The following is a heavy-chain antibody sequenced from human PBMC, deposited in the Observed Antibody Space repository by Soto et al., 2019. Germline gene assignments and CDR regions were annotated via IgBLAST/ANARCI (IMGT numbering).Heavy chain of an antibody. J-gene: IGHJ4*02. D-gene: IGHD6-19*01. CDR1: GLTMSSYP. V-gene: IGHV3-23*01. CDR2: INVGGSTT. Sequence: PGGSLRLSCAASGLTMSSYPMTWVRQAPGKGLQWVSSINVGGSTTYYADSVRGRFNISRDNYKNILYLQLNSLRTEDTAVYYCAIIAMVSERWGQGTLVTVSS. CDR3: AIIAMVSER.